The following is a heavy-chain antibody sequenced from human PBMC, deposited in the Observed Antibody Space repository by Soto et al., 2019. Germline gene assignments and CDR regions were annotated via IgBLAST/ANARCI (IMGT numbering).Heavy chain of an antibody. D-gene: IGHD3-10*01. J-gene: IGHJ6*02. V-gene: IGHV4-34*01. CDR2: IDHSGGT. CDR3: ERGGLWFGELATLYNYYGMDG. CDR1: GGSFSGYY. Sequence: SETLSLTCAVYGGSFSGYYWSGIRQPRGQGLVWIGEIDHSGGTNYTPSLKSRVTISVDTSKNQLSLTLRSVTAGDTAVCYCERGGLWFGELATLYNYYGMDGWSQGTTVTASS.